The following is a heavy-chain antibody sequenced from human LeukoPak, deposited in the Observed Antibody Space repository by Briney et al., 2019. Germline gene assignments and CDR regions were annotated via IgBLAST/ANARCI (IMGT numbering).Heavy chain of an antibody. CDR3: AQDLAWGAFDH. CDR1: GFIFRYYG. D-gene: IGHD7-27*01. V-gene: IGHV3-23*01. J-gene: IGHJ4*02. Sequence: GGSLRLSCAASGFIFRYYGMNWVRQAPGKGLEWVSGISPSGGGTYYADSVKGRFTISRDDSKNTLSLQMNSLRVEDTAVYCAQDLAWGAFDHWGRGTLVTVSS. CDR2: ISPSGGGT.